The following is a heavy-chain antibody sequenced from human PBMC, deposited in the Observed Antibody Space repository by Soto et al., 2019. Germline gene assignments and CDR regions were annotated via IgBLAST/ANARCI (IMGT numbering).Heavy chain of an antibody. CDR1: GFTFDDYG. Sequence: EVQLVESGGGVVRPGGSLRLSCAASGFTFDDYGMSWVRQAPGKGLEWVSGINWNGGSTGYADSVKGRFTISRDNAKNSLYLQMNSLRAEDTALYYCARRRYSSSWYLAWYFDYWGQGTLVTVSS. V-gene: IGHV3-20*04. J-gene: IGHJ4*02. CDR2: INWNGGST. CDR3: ARRRYSSSWYLAWYFDY. D-gene: IGHD6-13*01.